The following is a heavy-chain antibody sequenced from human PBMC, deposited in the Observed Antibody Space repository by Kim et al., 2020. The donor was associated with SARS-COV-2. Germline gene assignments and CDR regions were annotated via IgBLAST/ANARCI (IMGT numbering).Heavy chain of an antibody. J-gene: IGHJ4*02. Sequence: YNPSLKRRVTMSVDTSKNQFSLKLSSVTAADTAVYYCARVSSSSLYYFDYWGQGTLVTVSS. D-gene: IGHD6-13*01. CDR3: ARVSSSSLYYFDY. V-gene: IGHV4-4*07.